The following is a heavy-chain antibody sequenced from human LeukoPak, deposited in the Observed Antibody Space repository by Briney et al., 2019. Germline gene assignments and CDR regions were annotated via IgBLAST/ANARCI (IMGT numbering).Heavy chain of an antibody. D-gene: IGHD6-19*01. CDR1: GGSITGYY. J-gene: IGHJ4*02. CDR2: IYTTEST. Sequence: PSETLSLTCTVSGGSITGYYWNWIRQSAGKGLEWIGRIYTTESTNYNPSLKSRVTMSVDTSNNQFSLKLSSVTAADTAVYYCARRDSSGWYFDCWGQGILVTVSS. V-gene: IGHV4-4*07. CDR3: ARRDSSGWYFDC.